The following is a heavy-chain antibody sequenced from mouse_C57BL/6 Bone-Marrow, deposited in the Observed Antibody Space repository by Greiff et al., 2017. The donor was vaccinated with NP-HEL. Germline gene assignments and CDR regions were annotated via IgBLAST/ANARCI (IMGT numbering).Heavy chain of an antibody. CDR1: GFSFTSYG. CDR3: ARRQWDYDDAMDY. D-gene: IGHD2-4*01. J-gene: IGHJ4*01. Sequence: QVQLQQSGPGLVQPSQSLSITCTVSGFSFTSYGVHWVRQSPGKGLEWLGVIWSGGSTDYNAAFLSSLSISKYNSKSQDFLKMNSLQADDTAIYYCARRQWDYDDAMDYWGQGTSVTVSS. CDR2: IWSGGST. V-gene: IGHV2-2*01.